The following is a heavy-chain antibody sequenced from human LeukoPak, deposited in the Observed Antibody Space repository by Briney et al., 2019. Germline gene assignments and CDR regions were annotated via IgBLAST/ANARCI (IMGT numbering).Heavy chain of an antibody. CDR1: GYTFTGYY. J-gene: IGHJ4*02. Sequence: ASVKVSCKASGYTFTGYYTHWVRQAPGQGLEWMGWINPNSGGTNYAQKFQGRVTMTRDTSISTAYMELSKLRSDDTAVYYCARAVQWELPTIDYWGQGTLVTVSS. CDR2: INPNSGGT. V-gene: IGHV1-2*02. CDR3: ARAVQWELPTIDY. D-gene: IGHD1-26*01.